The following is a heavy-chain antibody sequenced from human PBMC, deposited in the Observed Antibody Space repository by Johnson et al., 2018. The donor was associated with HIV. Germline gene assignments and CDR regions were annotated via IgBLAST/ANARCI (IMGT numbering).Heavy chain of an antibody. J-gene: IGHJ3*02. CDR2: MWYDGSNK. V-gene: IGHV3-33*01. Sequence: QVLLVESGGGVVQPGGSLRLSCAASGFTFSTYGMHWVRQAPGKGLEWVAVMWYDGSNKYYADSVKGRFTISRDNSKNTLYLQMNSLRAEDTAVYYCARVPWSLDAFDIWGQGTMVTVSS. D-gene: IGHD2-15*01. CDR1: GFTFSTYG. CDR3: ARVPWSLDAFDI.